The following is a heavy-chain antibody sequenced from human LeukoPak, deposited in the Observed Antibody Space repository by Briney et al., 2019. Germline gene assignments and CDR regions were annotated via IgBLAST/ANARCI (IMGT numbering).Heavy chain of an antibody. Sequence: GGSLRLSCAASGFTFSSYAMSWVRQAPGKGLEWVSAISGGGGTTYYADYVKGRFTISRDNSKNTLYLQINSLRAEDTAVYYCAKEGNYDFWSGFSYGMDVWGQGTTVSVSS. CDR2: ISGGGGTT. CDR1: GFTFSSYA. V-gene: IGHV3-23*01. CDR3: AKEGNYDFWSGFSYGMDV. J-gene: IGHJ6*02. D-gene: IGHD3-3*01.